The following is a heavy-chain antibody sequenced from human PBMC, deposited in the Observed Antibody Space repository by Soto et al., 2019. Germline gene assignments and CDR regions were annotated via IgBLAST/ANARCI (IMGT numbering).Heavy chain of an antibody. CDR3: GKGNSGLGGSYFDP. V-gene: IGHV3-23*01. J-gene: IGHJ5*02. CDR2: ISSGGDTT. D-gene: IGHD3-16*01. CDR1: GFSFSSQA. Sequence: EVQLLESGGGLAQPGGSLRLSCVASGFSFSSQAMTWVRQAPGKGLDWVSSISSGGDTTYYADSVKGRFIISRDNSKNTLYLQMDSLRVEDTALYYCGKGNSGLGGSYFDPWGQGTLVTVSS.